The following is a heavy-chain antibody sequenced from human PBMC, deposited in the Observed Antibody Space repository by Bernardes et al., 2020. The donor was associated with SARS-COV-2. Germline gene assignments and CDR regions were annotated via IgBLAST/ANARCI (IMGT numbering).Heavy chain of an antibody. Sequence: SETLSLTCTVSGGSISSSSYYWGWIRQPPGKGLEWVGSIYYTGSTYYNPSLKSRVTISVDRSKNQFSLKLSSMTAADTAVYYCARDSSGWYYFDSWGQGSLVTVSS. V-gene: IGHV4-39*07. D-gene: IGHD6-19*01. CDR1: GGSISSSSYY. CDR2: IYYTGST. CDR3: ARDSSGWYYFDS. J-gene: IGHJ4*02.